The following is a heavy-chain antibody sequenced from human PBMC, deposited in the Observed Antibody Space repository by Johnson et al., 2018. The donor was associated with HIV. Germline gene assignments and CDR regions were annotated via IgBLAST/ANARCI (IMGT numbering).Heavy chain of an antibody. CDR2: ISFDGNIK. J-gene: IGHJ3*01. D-gene: IGHD3-10*01. V-gene: IGHV3-30*03. Sequence: QVQLVESGGGVVQPGKSVTLSCVASGLSFSNFGILWVRQAPGKGPEWVAVISFDGNIKNYADSVKGRFTISRDNSKNTLYLQMTSLRQDDTAVYSCYCTDHCGARSESKDTFDAWGQGTMVTVSS. CDR3: YCTDHCGARSESKDTFDA. CDR1: GLSFSNFG.